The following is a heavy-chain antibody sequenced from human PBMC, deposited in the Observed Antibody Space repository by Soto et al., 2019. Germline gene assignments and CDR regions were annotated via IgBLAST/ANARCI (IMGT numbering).Heavy chain of an antibody. J-gene: IGHJ4*02. V-gene: IGHV1-18*01. D-gene: IGHD3-10*01. CDR2: ISAYNGNT. CDR3: ARVVLTPITMVRGAHDY. CDR1: GYTFTSYG. Sequence: VQLVQSGAEVKKPGASVKVSCKASGYTFTSYGISWVRQAPGQGLEWRGWISAYNGNTNYAQKLQGRVTMTTDTSTSTGYMELRSLRSDDAAVYYCARVVLTPITMVRGAHDYWGQGTLVTVSS.